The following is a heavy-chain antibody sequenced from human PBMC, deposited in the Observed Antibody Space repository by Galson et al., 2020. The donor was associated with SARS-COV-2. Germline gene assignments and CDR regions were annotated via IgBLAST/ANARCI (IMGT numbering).Heavy chain of an antibody. CDR3: ARGHYYDRSVYLDAFDI. Sequence: ASVKVSCKASGYTFTGYYMHWVRQAPGQGLEWMGWINPNSGGTNYAQKFQGRVTMTRDTSISTAYMELSRLRSDDTAVYYCARGHYYDRSVYLDAFDIWGQGTMVTVSS. V-gene: IGHV1-2*02. D-gene: IGHD3-22*01. J-gene: IGHJ3*02. CDR1: GYTFTGYY. CDR2: INPNSGGT.